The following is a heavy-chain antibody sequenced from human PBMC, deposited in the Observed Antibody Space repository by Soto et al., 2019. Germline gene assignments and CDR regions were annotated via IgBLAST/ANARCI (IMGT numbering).Heavy chain of an antibody. J-gene: IGHJ4*02. Sequence: QVQLQESGPGLVKPSETLSLTCSVSGGSVSSTTHYWSWIRQPQGKGLEWIGYSSYSGSTRYNPSLKSRLSISLDTSKNQFSLKLSSVTAADTAVYFCARVLIGSATGTVDYWGQGIQVTVSS. CDR3: ARVLIGSATGTVDY. D-gene: IGHD6-13*01. CDR1: GGSVSSTTHY. CDR2: SSYSGST. V-gene: IGHV4-61*01.